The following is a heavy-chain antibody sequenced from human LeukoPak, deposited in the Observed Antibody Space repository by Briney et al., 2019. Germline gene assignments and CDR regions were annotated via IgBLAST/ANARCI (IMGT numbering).Heavy chain of an antibody. CDR3: ARDNRGYNSRYFYYYMDV. J-gene: IGHJ6*03. Sequence: GGSLRLSCAASGFTFTNYWMNWVRQAPEKGLEGVANIKEDGREKYYVDSVKGRFTISRDNAKNSLYLQMNSLRAEDTAVYYCARDNRGYNSRYFYYYMDVWGNGTPVTVSS. D-gene: IGHD1-20*01. CDR1: GFTFTNYW. CDR2: IKEDGREK. V-gene: IGHV3-7*01.